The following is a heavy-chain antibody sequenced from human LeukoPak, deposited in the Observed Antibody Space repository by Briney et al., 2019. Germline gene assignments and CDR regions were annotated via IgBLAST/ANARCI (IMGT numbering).Heavy chain of an antibody. V-gene: IGHV3-48*03. Sequence: PGGSLRLSCAASGFTFSSYEMNWVRQAPGKGLEWVSYISISGSTIYYADPVKGRFTISRDNAKNSLYLQMNSLRAEDTAVYYCAELGITMIGGVWGKGTTVTISS. CDR3: AELGITMIGGV. CDR1: GFTFSSYE. CDR2: ISISGSTI. J-gene: IGHJ6*04. D-gene: IGHD3-10*02.